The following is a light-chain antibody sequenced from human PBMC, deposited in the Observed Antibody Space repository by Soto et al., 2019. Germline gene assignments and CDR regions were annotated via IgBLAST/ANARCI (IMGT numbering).Light chain of an antibody. CDR1: ESISNY. CDR3: QQTYSSPET. J-gene: IGKJ1*01. V-gene: IGKV1-39*01. Sequence: QMTQSPSSLSASVGDRATITCRASESISNYLNWYQHKPGKAPNLLIYAASTLHSGVPSRFSGSGSGTHFPLTISSLQPEDFATYYCQQTYSSPETFAQGTKVEI. CDR2: AAS.